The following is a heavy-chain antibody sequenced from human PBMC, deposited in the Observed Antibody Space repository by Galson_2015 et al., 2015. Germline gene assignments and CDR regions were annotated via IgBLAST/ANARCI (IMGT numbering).Heavy chain of an antibody. CDR2: IYYSGRT. CDR3: ASGRTASGLDY. J-gene: IGHJ4*02. Sequence: ETLSLTCSVSGASISSYYWSWIRQTPGKGLEYIGYIYYSGRTKYNPSLMSRVTISGDTSKNQITLRVSSVSAADTAVYYCASGRTASGLDYWGQGTLVIVSS. V-gene: IGHV4-59*12. CDR1: GASISSYY. D-gene: IGHD5-18*01.